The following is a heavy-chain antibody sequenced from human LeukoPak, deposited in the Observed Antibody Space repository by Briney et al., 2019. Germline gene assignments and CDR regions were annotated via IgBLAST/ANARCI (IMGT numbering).Heavy chain of an antibody. V-gene: IGHV4-38-2*02. J-gene: IGHJ4*02. CDR1: GYSISSGYY. Sequence: SETLSLTCTVSGYSISSGYYWGWIRQPPGKGLEWIGSIYHSGSTYYNPSLKSRVTISVDTSKNQFSLKLSSVTAADTAVYYCARDVYRYSSSWYNIEVIDYWGQGTLVTVSS. CDR3: ARDVYRYSSSWYNIEVIDY. CDR2: IYHSGST. D-gene: IGHD6-13*01.